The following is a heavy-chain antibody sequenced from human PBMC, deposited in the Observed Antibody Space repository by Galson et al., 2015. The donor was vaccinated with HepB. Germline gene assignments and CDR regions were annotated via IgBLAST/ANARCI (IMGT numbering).Heavy chain of an antibody. D-gene: IGHD6-6*01. CDR3: AKDAMKSSYYFDH. J-gene: IGHJ4*02. Sequence: SNYGMHWVRQAPGKGLEWVAVMWSDGINKYYGDSVKGRFTISRDKSKNTLFLQMNSLRVEDTAVYYCAKDAMKSSYYFDHWGQGTLVTVSS. CDR1: SNYG. V-gene: IGHV3-33*03. CDR2: MWSDGINK.